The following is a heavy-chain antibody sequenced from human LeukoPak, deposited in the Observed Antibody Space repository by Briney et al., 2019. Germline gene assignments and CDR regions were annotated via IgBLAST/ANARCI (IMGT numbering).Heavy chain of an antibody. D-gene: IGHD1-26*01. CDR3: ARYRGSYSGDY. CDR1: GYTFTGYF. J-gene: IGHJ4*02. Sequence: GASVKVSCKASGYTFTGYFMHWVRQAPGQGLEWMGWINPNSGDTNYAQKFQGRVTMTRDTSISTAYMKLSRLRSDDTAVYYCARYRGSYSGDYWGQGTLVTVSS. CDR2: INPNSGDT. V-gene: IGHV1-2*02.